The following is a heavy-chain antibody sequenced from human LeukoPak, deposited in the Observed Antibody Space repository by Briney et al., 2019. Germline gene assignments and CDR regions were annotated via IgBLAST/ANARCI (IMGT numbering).Heavy chain of an antibody. V-gene: IGHV3-15*01. J-gene: IGHJ4*02. CDR2: IKSKTDGGTT. Sequence: GGSLRLSCAASGFTFSNAWMSWVRQAPGKGLEWVGRIKSKTDGGTTDYAAPVKGRFTISRDDSKNTLYLQMNSLKTEDTAVYYRTPEPEWELLRVDYWGQGTLVTVSS. D-gene: IGHD1-26*01. CDR1: GFTFSNAW. CDR3: TPEPEWELLRVDY.